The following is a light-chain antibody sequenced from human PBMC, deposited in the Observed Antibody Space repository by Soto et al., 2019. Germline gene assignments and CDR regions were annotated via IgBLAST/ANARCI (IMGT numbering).Light chain of an antibody. V-gene: IGLV1-44*01. J-gene: IGLJ2*01. CDR3: AAWDDSLNGVV. CDR2: SSN. Sequence: QTVVTQPPSASGTPGQRVTIACSGSSSNIGSNTVNWYQQLPGTAPKVLIYSSNQRPSGVPDRFSGSKSATSASLAISGLQSDDEAEYYCAAWDDSLNGVVFGGGTKLTVL. CDR1: SSNIGSNT.